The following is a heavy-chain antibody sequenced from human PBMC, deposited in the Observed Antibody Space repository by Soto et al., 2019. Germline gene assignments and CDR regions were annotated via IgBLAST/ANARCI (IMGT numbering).Heavy chain of an antibody. CDR3: VRGTTAWRGMDY. CDR1: GFTFSTYC. CDR2: TCRYGREL. D-gene: IGHD1-1*01. V-gene: IGHV3-74*01. J-gene: IGHJ4*02. Sequence: GGSLRLSCAASGFTFSTYCMHWVRHTPGAGLVWVSRTCRYGRELYYADSVKGRFTISRDDAKNTLYLQMDSLRVEDTGIYYCVRGTTAWRGMDYWGQGALVTV.